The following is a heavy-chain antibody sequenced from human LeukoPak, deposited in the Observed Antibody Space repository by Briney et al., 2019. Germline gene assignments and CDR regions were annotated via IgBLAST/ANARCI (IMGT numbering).Heavy chain of an antibody. CDR2: IYYSGST. D-gene: IGHD3-9*01. J-gene: IGHJ3*02. Sequence: SETLSLTCTVSGGSISSYYWSWIRQPPGKGLEWIGYIYYSGSTNYNPSLKSRVTISVDTSKNQFSLKLSSVTAADTAVYYCARRTYYDILTGTNAFDIWGQGTMVTVSS. CDR1: GGSISSYY. CDR3: ARRTYYDILTGTNAFDI. V-gene: IGHV4-59*08.